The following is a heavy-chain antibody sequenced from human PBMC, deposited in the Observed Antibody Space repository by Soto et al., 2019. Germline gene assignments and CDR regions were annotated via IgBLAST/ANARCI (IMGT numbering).Heavy chain of an antibody. CDR1: GFTVSSSY. D-gene: IGHD3-10*01. J-gene: IGHJ4*02. CDR2: LYSGGDT. V-gene: IGHV3-66*04. Sequence: GGSLRLSCGVSGFTVSSSYMSWVRQAPGKGLEWVSILYSGGDTYYADSVKGRFTISRDNSKNTLYLQSNSLRVEDTAVYFCARQADRESPFDYWGQGTLVTVSS. CDR3: ARQADRESPFDY.